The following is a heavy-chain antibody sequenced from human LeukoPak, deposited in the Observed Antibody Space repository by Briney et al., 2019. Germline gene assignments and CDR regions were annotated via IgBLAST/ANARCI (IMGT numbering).Heavy chain of an antibody. CDR1: GDSVSSNIAA. V-gene: IGHV6-1*01. D-gene: IGHD6-13*01. J-gene: IGHJ4*02. CDR2: TYYRSRWYY. CDR3: ARDLSWRIDY. Sequence: SQTLSLTCAISGDSVSSNIAAWNWIRQSPSRGLEWLGRTYYRSRWYYDYALSVRSRITINPDTSKNQFSLQLNSVTPEDTAVYYCARDLSWRIDYWGQGTLVTVSS.